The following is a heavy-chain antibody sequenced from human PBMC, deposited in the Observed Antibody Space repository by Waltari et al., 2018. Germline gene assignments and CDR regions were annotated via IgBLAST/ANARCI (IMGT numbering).Heavy chain of an antibody. CDR2: ISGSGGSK. J-gene: IGHJ4*02. Sequence: EVQLLESGGGLVQPGGSLRLSCAASGFTFSSYAMSWVRQAPGKGLEWVSAISGSGGSKYYADSVKGRFTISRDNSKNTLYLQMNSLRAEDTAVYYCAKLTPSAYYDILTGYYVDYWGQGTLVTVSS. D-gene: IGHD3-9*01. CDR1: GFTFSSYA. CDR3: AKLTPSAYYDILTGYYVDY. V-gene: IGHV3-23*01.